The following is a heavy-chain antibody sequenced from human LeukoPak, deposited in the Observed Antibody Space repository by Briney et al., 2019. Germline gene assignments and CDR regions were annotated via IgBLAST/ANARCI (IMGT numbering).Heavy chain of an antibody. CDR2: IYPSDSDT. CDR1: GYSFTTYW. J-gene: IGHJ3*02. V-gene: IGHV5-51*01. Sequence: GESLKISCKGSGYSFTTYWIGWVRPMPEKGLEWMGIIYPSDSDTTYSPSFQGQVTISVDKSVDTAYLQWSSLKASDTAMYYCARRQGYYDSRGTYPWAFDIWAQGTMVTVSS. D-gene: IGHD3-22*01. CDR3: ARRQGYYDSRGTYPWAFDI.